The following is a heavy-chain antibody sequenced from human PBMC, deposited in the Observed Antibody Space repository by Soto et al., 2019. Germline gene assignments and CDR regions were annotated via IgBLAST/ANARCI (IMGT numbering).Heavy chain of an antibody. D-gene: IGHD2-2*01. CDR3: ARDDIVVVPAAHDY. J-gene: IGHJ4*02. Sequence: GGSLRLSCAASGFTFSSYSMNWVRQAPGKGLEWVSSISSSSSYIYYADSVKGRFTISRDNAKNSLYLQMNSLRAEDTAVYYCARDDIVVVPAAHDYWGQGTLVTVSS. CDR1: GFTFSSYS. CDR2: ISSSSSYI. V-gene: IGHV3-21*01.